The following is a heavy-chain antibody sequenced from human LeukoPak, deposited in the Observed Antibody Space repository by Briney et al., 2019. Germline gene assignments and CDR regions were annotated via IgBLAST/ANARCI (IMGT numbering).Heavy chain of an antibody. J-gene: IGHJ6*03. CDR1: GFTFSNYA. CDR2: ITDSGSST. CDR3: AKDSRLAIASRPVYYYYMDV. D-gene: IGHD6-6*01. Sequence: GGSLRLSCIASGFTFSNYAMSWVRQAPGKGLEWVSAITDSGSSTYYADSVKGRFTISRDYSTNTLYLQMNSLRAEDTAVYYCAKDSRLAIASRPVYYYYMDVWGKGTTVTVSS. V-gene: IGHV3-23*01.